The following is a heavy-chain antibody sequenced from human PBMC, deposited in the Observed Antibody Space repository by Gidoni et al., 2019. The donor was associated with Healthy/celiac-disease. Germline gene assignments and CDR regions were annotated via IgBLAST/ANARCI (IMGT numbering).Heavy chain of an antibody. CDR2: IYSGGST. Sequence: EVQLVETGGGLIQPGGSLRLSCADYGLTVSSNYMSWVRQAPGKGMEWVSVIYSGGSTYSADSVKGRFTISRDNSKNTLYLQMNSLRAEDTAVYYCATLTVTTGGLDYWGQGTLVTVSS. J-gene: IGHJ4*02. CDR1: GLTVSSNY. CDR3: ATLTVTTGGLDY. V-gene: IGHV3-53*02. D-gene: IGHD4-4*01.